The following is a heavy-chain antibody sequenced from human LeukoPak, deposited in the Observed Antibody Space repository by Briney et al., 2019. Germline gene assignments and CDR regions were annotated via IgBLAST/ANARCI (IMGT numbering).Heavy chain of an antibody. D-gene: IGHD3-22*01. Sequence: ASVKVSCKASGNTFTGYYIHWVRQAPGQGLEWMGWINPNSGGTNYAQKFQGRVTMTRDTSISTAYMELSRLRSDDTAVYYCARPHYYDSSGYYRYYFDYWGQGTLVTVSS. CDR2: INPNSGGT. CDR3: ARPHYYDSSGYYRYYFDY. V-gene: IGHV1-2*02. J-gene: IGHJ4*02. CDR1: GNTFTGYY.